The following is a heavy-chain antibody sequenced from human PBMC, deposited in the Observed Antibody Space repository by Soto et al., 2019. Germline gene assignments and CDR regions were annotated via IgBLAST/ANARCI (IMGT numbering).Heavy chain of an antibody. CDR3: ARAGCWSLDS. V-gene: IGHV4-4*02. Sequence: SETLSLTCTVSDKSISKDIWWTWLRQPPGKGLEWIGEVYHTKGASYNPALRSRVTVSADLSTNQIFLKVNSLGAADTAVYYCARAGCWSLDSWGQGTLVTVS. CDR2: VYHTKGA. J-gene: IGHJ4*02. D-gene: IGHD6-19*01. CDR1: DKSISKDIW.